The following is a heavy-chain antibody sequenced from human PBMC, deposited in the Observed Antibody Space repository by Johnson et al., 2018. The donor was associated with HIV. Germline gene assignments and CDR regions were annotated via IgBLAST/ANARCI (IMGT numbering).Heavy chain of an antibody. J-gene: IGHJ3*02. Sequence: VQLVESGGGLVQPGGSLRLSCAASGFTVSSNYMNWVRQAPGKGLEWVSVIYSGGSTYHADSVKGRLPVSRDNSKNTLYLQMNSLRAEDTAVYFCAREALYGGKKGEAFDIWGQGTMVTVSS. V-gene: IGHV3-66*02. CDR1: GFTVSSNY. CDR3: AREALYGGKKGEAFDI. D-gene: IGHD4/OR15-4a*01. CDR2: IYSGGST.